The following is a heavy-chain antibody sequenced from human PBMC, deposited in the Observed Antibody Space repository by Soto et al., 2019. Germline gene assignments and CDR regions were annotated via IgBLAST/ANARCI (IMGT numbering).Heavy chain of an antibody. CDR3: ARGDSSGYTFYYYGMDV. CDR1: GGSISSGGYS. V-gene: IGHV4-30-2*01. Sequence: SETLSLTCAVSGGSISSGGYSWSWIRQPPGKGLEWIGYISHSGSTFYNTFLKSRVTISVDRSKNQFSLKLTSVTAADTAVYYCARGDSSGYTFYYYGMDVWGQGTTVTVSS. J-gene: IGHJ6*02. D-gene: IGHD3-22*01. CDR2: ISHSGST.